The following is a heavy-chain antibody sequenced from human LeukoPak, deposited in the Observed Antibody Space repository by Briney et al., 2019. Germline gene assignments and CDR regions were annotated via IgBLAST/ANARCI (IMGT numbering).Heavy chain of an antibody. V-gene: IGHV4-4*07. CDR1: GGSISPYY. D-gene: IGHD6-19*01. CDR2: ISTSGTT. CDR3: ARLQQWLPADY. J-gene: IGHJ4*02. Sequence: SETLSLTCTVSGGSISPYYCSWIRQPAGKGLEWIGRISTSGTTNYNPSLKSRVTISVDTSKNQFSLKLSSVTAADTAVYYCARLQQWLPADYWGQGALVTVSS.